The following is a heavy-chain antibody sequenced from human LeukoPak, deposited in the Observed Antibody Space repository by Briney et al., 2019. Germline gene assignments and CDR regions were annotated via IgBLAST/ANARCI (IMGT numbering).Heavy chain of an antibody. J-gene: IGHJ4*02. CDR2: IIPIFGTA. CDR3: ARGAWCSSTSCFLDY. Sequence: ASVKVSCKASGGTFSSYAISWVRQAPGQGLEWMGGIIPIFGTANYAQKFQGRVTITTDESTSTAYMELSSLRSEDTAVYYCARGAWCSSTSCFLDYWGQGTLVTVSS. CDR1: GGTFSSYA. D-gene: IGHD2-2*01. V-gene: IGHV1-69*05.